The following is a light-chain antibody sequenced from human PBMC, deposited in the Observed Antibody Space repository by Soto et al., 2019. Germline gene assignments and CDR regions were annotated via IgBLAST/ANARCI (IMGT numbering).Light chain of an antibody. Sequence: PVLTQPASVSGSPGQSITISCTGTSSDVGSYNLVSWYQQHPGKAPKLMIYEGSKRPSGVSNRFSGSKSGNTASLTISGLQAEDEADYYCCSYAGSYVFGTGTKVTVL. V-gene: IGLV2-23*01. J-gene: IGLJ1*01. CDR1: SSDVGSYNL. CDR2: EGS. CDR3: CSYAGSYV.